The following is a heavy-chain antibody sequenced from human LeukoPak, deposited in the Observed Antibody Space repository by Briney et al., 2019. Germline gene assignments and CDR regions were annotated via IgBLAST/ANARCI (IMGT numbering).Heavy chain of an antibody. V-gene: IGHV4-34*01. Sequence: PSETLSLTCAVYGGSFSGYYWSWIRQPPGKGLEWIGEINHSGSTNYNPSLKSRVTISVDTSKNQFSLKLSSVTAADTAVYYCARKRKVFASHYYYMDVWGKGTTVTVSS. J-gene: IGHJ6*03. D-gene: IGHD1-14*01. CDR1: GGSFSGYY. CDR2: INHSGST. CDR3: ARKRKVFASHYYYMDV.